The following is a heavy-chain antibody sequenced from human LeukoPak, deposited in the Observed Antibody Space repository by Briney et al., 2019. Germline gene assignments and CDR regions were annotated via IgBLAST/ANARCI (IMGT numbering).Heavy chain of an antibody. CDR2: MNPNSGNT. Sequence: GASVKVSCKASGYTFTSYDINWVRQATGQGLEWMGWMNPNSGNTGYAQKFQGRVTMTRNTSISTAYMELSSLRSEDTAVYYCARGSLLRIADRARVLGYWGQGTLVTVSS. CDR1: GYTFTSYD. J-gene: IGHJ4*02. D-gene: IGHD6-6*01. V-gene: IGHV1-8*01. CDR3: ARGSLLRIADRARVLGY.